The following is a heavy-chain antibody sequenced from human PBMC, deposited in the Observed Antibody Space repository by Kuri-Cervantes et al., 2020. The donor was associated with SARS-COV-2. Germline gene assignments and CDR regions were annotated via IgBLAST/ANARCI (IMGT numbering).Heavy chain of an antibody. CDR3: ARESSIVVGRKGYYGMDV. CDR1: GFTFSSYS. CDR2: ISSSSSYI. Sequence: GESLKISCAASGFTFSSYSMNWVRQAPGKGLEWVSSISSSSSYICYTDSVKGRFTISRDNAKNSLYLQMNSLRVEDTAVYYCARESSIVVGRKGYYGMDVWGQGTPVTVSS. V-gene: IGHV3-21*01. D-gene: IGHD2-2*01. J-gene: IGHJ6*02.